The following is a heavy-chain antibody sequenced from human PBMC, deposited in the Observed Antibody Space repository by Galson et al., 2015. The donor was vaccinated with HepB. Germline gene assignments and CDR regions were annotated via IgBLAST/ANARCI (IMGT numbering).Heavy chain of an antibody. CDR1: GFTFRTNS. CDR3: ATERSTSGSYYFDN. Sequence: SLRLSCAASGFTFRTNSMSWVRQAPGKGLEWVAVFYSGGSTYYADSVQARFTISRVDSKNTIYLHMNSLRPEDTAVYYCATERSTSGSYYFDNWGQGTLVTVSS. D-gene: IGHD1-26*01. CDR2: FYSGGST. J-gene: IGHJ4*02. V-gene: IGHV3-66*02.